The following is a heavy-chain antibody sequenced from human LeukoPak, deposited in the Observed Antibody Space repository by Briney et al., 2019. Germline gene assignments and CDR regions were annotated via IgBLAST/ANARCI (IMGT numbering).Heavy chain of an antibody. CDR3: ARPYYYDSSGTKFDY. J-gene: IGHJ4*02. V-gene: IGHV1-2*02. Sequence: ASVKVSCKASGYTFTGYYMHWVRQAPGQGLEWMGWINPNSGGTSYAQKFQGRVTMTRDTSISTAYMELSRLRSDDTAVYYCARPYYYDSSGTKFDYWGQGTLVTVSS. D-gene: IGHD3-22*01. CDR2: INPNSGGT. CDR1: GYTFTGYY.